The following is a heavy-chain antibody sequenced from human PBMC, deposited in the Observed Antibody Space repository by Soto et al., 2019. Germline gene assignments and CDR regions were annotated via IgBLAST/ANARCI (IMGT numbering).Heavy chain of an antibody. Sequence: QMQLVHSGPEVKKPGTSVTVSCKASGFTFPSSAVQWVRQARGQRLEWIARIVVGSGNTNYAQKFQERLTISRDMSTNTADMELSSLRSEDTAVYYCAAGPYYYDTSGTYFDYWGQGARVHVSS. V-gene: IGHV1-58*01. CDR1: GFTFPSSA. J-gene: IGHJ4*02. D-gene: IGHD3-22*01. CDR2: IVVGSGNT. CDR3: AAGPYYYDTSGTYFDY.